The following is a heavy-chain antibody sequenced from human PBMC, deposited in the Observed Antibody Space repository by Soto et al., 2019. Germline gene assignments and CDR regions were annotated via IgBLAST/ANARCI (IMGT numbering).Heavy chain of an antibody. CDR1: GGSISSGGYY. J-gene: IGHJ6*02. V-gene: IGHV4-31*03. CDR2: IYYSGST. CDR3: ARDYYYGSGSYFGYYYYYGMDV. D-gene: IGHD3-10*01. Sequence: SGTLSLTCTVSGGSISSGGYYWSWNRQHPGKGLEWIGYIYYSGSTYYNPSLKSRVTISVDTSKNQFSLKLSSVTAADTAVYYCARDYYYGSGSYFGYYYYYGMDVWGQGTTVTVSS.